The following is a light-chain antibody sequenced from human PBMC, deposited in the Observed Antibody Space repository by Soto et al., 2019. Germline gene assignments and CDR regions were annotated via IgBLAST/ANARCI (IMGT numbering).Light chain of an antibody. V-gene: IGKV3-20*01. Sequence: ESVLTQSPGTLSLSPGERATLSCRASQSVSSNYLAWYQQKPGQAPRLLIYGASSRATGTPDRFSGSGSGTDFTLTISRLEPEDFEVYYCQQFGRSPPSWTFGQGTKVEIK. CDR2: GAS. CDR3: QQFGRSPPSWT. J-gene: IGKJ1*01. CDR1: QSVSSNY.